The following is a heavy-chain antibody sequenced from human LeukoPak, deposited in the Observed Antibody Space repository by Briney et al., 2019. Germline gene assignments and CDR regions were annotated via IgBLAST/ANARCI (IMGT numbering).Heavy chain of an antibody. CDR1: AFSLNAYN. Sequence: PGGSLRLSCAASAFSLNAYNMNWVRQAPGKGLEWVSSISYTGTYIYYADSVKGRFTISRDNAKNSLFLQMNSLRAEDTAVYYCARDFTTSSTAYLHHWGQGTLVTVSS. V-gene: IGHV3-21*01. J-gene: IGHJ1*01. D-gene: IGHD6-6*01. CDR3: ARDFTTSSTAYLHH. CDR2: ISYTGTYI.